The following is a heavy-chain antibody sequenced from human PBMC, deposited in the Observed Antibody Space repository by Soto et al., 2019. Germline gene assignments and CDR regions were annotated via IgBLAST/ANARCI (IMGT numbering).Heavy chain of an antibody. J-gene: IGHJ4*02. Sequence: RQPPGKGLEWIGYIYYSGSTNYNPSLKSRVTISVDTSKNQFSLKLSSVTAADTAVYYCARGGGYCSSTSCQKVFDYWGQGTLVTVSS. V-gene: IGHV4-59*01. D-gene: IGHD2-2*01. CDR3: ARGGGYCSSTSCQKVFDY. CDR2: IYYSGST.